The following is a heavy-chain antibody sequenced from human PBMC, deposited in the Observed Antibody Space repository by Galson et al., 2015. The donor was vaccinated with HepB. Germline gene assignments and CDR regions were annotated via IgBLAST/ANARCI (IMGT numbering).Heavy chain of an antibody. CDR3: ARDIIAVAGINFDY. D-gene: IGHD6-19*01. V-gene: IGHV3-30-3*01. CDR1: GFIFSSYT. CDR2: ISYDGSNK. J-gene: IGHJ4*02. Sequence: SLRLSCAASGFIFSSYTMHWVRQAPGKGLEWVAVISYDGSNKYYADSVKGRFTISRDNSKNTLYLQMHSLRAEDTAVYYRARDIIAVAGINFDYWGPGTLVTVSS.